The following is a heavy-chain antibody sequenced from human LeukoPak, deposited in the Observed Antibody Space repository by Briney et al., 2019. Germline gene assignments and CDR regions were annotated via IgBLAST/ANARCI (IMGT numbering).Heavy chain of an antibody. CDR3: AAGEAGFDY. Sequence: SETLSLTCTVSVGSISSSSYHWGWIRQPPGEGRECIGSIYYNGSTYCNPSLKSRVTISLYTSKTQFSLKLSSVTAADTAVYYCAAGEAGFDYWGHGTLVSVSS. D-gene: IGHD3-10*01. J-gene: IGHJ4*01. CDR1: VGSISSSSYH. V-gene: IGHV4-39*01. CDR2: IYYNGST.